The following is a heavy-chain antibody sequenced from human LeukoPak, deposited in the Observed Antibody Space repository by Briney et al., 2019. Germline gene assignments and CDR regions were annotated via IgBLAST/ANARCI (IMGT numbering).Heavy chain of an antibody. CDR2: INHSGST. J-gene: IGHJ4*02. CDR1: GGSFSGYY. V-gene: IGHV4-34*01. Sequence: PSETLSLTCAGYGGSFSGYYWSWIRQPPGKGLEWIGEINHSGSTNYNPSLKSRVTISVDTSKNQFSLKLSSVTAADTAVYYCARGLRLYYYGSGSYYNPLPFDYWGQGTLVTVSS. CDR3: ARGLRLYYYGSGSYYNPLPFDY. D-gene: IGHD3-10*01.